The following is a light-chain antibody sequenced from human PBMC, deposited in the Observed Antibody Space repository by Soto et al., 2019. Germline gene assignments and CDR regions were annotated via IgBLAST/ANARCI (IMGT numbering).Light chain of an antibody. J-gene: IGLJ2*01. CDR3: SSYTSRSTVV. Sequence: QSVLTQPASVSGSPGQSITISCTGTSSDVGGYHYVSWYQQHPGKAPKLMIYEVTNRPSGVSNRFSGSKSGNTASLTISGLQDEDEADYYCSSYTSRSTVVFGGGTKLTVL. CDR1: SSDVGGYHY. V-gene: IGLV2-14*01. CDR2: EVT.